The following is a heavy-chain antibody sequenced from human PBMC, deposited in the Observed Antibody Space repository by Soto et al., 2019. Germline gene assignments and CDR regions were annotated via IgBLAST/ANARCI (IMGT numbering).Heavy chain of an antibody. CDR3: ARGGSEYSSGWYYSY. V-gene: IGHV4-61*08. Sequence: SETLSLTCTVSGGSISSGGYYWSWIRQHPGKGLEWIGYIYYSGSTNYNPSLKSRVTISVDTSKNQFSLKLSSVTAADTAVYYCARGGSEYSSGWYYSYWGQGTLVTVSS. CDR1: GGSISSGGYY. CDR2: IYYSGST. J-gene: IGHJ4*02. D-gene: IGHD6-19*01.